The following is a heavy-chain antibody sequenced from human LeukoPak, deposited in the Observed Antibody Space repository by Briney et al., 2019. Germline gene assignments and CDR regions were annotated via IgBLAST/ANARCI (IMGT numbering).Heavy chain of an antibody. J-gene: IGHJ4*02. CDR1: GYTFTSYD. CDR2: INPSGGST. D-gene: IGHD3-10*01. CDR3: ARDSKGSGSYYYAFDY. Sequence: GASVKVSCKASGYTFTSYDINWGRQAPGQGLEWRGIINPSGGSTSYAQKFQGRVTMTRDMSTSTVYMELSSLRSEDTAVYYCARDSKGSGSYYYAFDYWGQGTLVTVSS. V-gene: IGHV1-46*01.